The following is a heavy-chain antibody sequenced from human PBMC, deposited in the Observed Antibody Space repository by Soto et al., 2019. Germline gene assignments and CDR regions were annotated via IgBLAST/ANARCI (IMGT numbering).Heavy chain of an antibody. CDR1: GGSFSGYY. D-gene: IGHD3-10*01. Sequence: SETLSLTCAVYGGSFSGYYWSWIRQPPGKGLEWIGEINHSGSTNYNPSLKSRVTISVDTSKNQFSLKLSSVTAADTAVYYCARVPRRGYYYGSGSRLAIDAWGQWTTVT. CDR3: ARVPRRGYYYGSGSRLAIDA. V-gene: IGHV4-34*01. J-gene: IGHJ6*02. CDR2: INHSGST.